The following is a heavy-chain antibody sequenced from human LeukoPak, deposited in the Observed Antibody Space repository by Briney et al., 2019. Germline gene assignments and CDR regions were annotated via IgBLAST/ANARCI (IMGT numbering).Heavy chain of an antibody. CDR3: ARFAPDGGSYLDY. CDR2: ISGSGGNT. CDR1: GFTFSTYA. D-gene: IGHD1-26*01. V-gene: IGHV3-23*01. J-gene: IGHJ4*02. Sequence: PGGPLRLSCAASGFTFSTYAMSWVRQAPGKGLEWVSTISGSGGNTYYADSVKGRFTISRDNSKNTLYLQMNSLRAEDTAVYYCARFAPDGGSYLDYWGQGTLVTVSS.